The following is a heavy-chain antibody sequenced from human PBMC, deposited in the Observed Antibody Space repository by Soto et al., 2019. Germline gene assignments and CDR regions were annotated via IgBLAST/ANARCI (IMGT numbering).Heavy chain of an antibody. CDR1: GGTFSSYA. V-gene: IGHV1-69*01. D-gene: IGHD1-1*01. CDR2: IIPIFGTA. J-gene: IGHJ6*02. Sequence: QVQLVQSGAEVKKPGSSVKVSCKASGGTFSSYAISWVRQAPGRGLEWMGGIIPIFGTANYAQKFQGRVTITADESTSTAYMELSSLRSEDTAVYYCARDRGLDPLHYYYYGMDVWGQGTTVTVSS. CDR3: ARDRGLDPLHYYYYGMDV.